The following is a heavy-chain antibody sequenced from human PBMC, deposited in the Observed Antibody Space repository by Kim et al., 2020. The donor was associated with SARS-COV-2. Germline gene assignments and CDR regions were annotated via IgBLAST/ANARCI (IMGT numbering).Heavy chain of an antibody. CDR3: ARYYYGSGSYPSLMDY. CDR2: IYYSGST. D-gene: IGHD3-10*01. J-gene: IGHJ4*02. CDR1: GGSISSSSYY. V-gene: IGHV4-39*01. Sequence: SETLSLTCTVSGGSISSSSYYWGWIRQPPGKGLEWIGSIYYSGSTYYNPSLKSRVTISVDTSKNQFSLKLSSVTAADTAVYYCARYYYGSGSYPSLMDYWGQGALVTVSS.